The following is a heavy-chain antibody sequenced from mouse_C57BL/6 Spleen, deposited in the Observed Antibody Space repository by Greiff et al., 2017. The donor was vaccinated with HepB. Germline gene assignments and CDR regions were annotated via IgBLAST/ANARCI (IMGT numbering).Heavy chain of an antibody. D-gene: IGHD2-3*01. CDR2: IDPSDSYT. CDR3: ARSGYDGYYFDG. J-gene: IGHJ1*03. CDR1: GYTFTSYW. Sequence: QVQLQQPGAELVMPGASVKLSCKASGYTFTSYWMHWVKQRPGQGLEWIGEIDPSDSYTNYNQKFKGKSTLTVDKSSSTAYMQLSSLTSEDSAVYYCARSGYDGYYFDGWGTGTTVTVSS. V-gene: IGHV1-69*01.